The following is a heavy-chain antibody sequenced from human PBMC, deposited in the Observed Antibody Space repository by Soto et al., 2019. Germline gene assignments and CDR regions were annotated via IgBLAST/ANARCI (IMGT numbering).Heavy chain of an antibody. D-gene: IGHD3-3*01. CDR3: ARGRVVTTPGPNLDY. CDR1: RFTLSSYS. J-gene: IGHJ4*02. Sequence: EVQLVESGGGLVQPGGSLRLSCAASRFTLSSYSMNWVRQAPGKGLEWVSYISSSSSTIYYADSVKGRFTISRDNAKNSMHLQMNSLRDEDTAVYYCARGRVVTTPGPNLDYWGQGTLVTVSS. V-gene: IGHV3-48*02. CDR2: ISSSSSTI.